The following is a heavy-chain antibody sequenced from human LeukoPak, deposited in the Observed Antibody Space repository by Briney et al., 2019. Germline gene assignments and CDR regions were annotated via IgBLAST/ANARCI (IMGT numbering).Heavy chain of an antibody. V-gene: IGHV3-30*02. J-gene: IGHJ4*02. Sequence: GGSLRLSCAASAFIFSTYGMYWVRQAPGKGLEWVAFIRHDGSIKNYADSVKGRSTISRDNSKNTLYLQMNSLRAEDTAVYCCARDSLADIDYWGQGTLVTVSS. CDR2: IRHDGSIK. D-gene: IGHD3-16*01. CDR3: ARDSLADIDY. CDR1: AFIFSTYG.